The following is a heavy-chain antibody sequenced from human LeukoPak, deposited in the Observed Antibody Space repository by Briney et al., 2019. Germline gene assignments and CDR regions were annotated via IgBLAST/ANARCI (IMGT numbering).Heavy chain of an antibody. Sequence: SETLSLTCSVSGASISSGDHYWSWIRQPAGKGLEWVGRVYTSGSTTYNPSLKSRATISVDTSTNQFSLKLSSVTAADTAVYYCVTANQRSTYYFDYWGQGTLVTVSS. V-gene: IGHV4-61*02. CDR2: VYTSGST. J-gene: IGHJ4*02. CDR1: GASISSGDHY. D-gene: IGHD1-20*01. CDR3: VTANQRSTYYFDY.